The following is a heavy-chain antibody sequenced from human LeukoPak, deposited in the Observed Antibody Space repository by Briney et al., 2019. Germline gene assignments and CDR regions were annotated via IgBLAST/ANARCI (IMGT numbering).Heavy chain of an antibody. V-gene: IGHV5-51*01. Sequence: GESLKISCKGSGYSFNSYWIGWVRQMPGRGLKWMGIIYPGDSDARYSPSFQGQVTISADKSISTAYLQWSSLKASDTAMYYCARRRDLYSGSYYPFDYWGQGTLVTVSS. D-gene: IGHD1-26*01. J-gene: IGHJ4*02. CDR2: IYPGDSDA. CDR1: GYSFNSYW. CDR3: ARRRDLYSGSYYPFDY.